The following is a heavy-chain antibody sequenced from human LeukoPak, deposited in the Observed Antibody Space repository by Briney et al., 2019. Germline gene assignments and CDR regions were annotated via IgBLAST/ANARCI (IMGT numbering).Heavy chain of an antibody. CDR2: IIPIFGTA. CDR3: ARDISGFNTEGWFDP. CDR1: GGTFSSYA. D-gene: IGHD3-22*01. J-gene: IGHJ5*02. Sequence: SVKVSCKASGGTFSSYAISWVRQAPGQGLEWMGRIIPIFGTANYAQKFQGRVTITTDESTSTAYMELSSLGSEDTAVYYCARDISGFNTEGWFDPWGQGTLVTVSS. V-gene: IGHV1-69*05.